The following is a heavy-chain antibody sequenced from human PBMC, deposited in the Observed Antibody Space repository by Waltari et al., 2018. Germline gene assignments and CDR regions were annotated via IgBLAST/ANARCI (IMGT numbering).Heavy chain of an antibody. Sequence: ASGFTLSSFWMSWARQAPGKGLEWVANINQDGSGRYYMDSVKGRFTISRDNAKNSVYLQMNSLRAEDTAVYYCQRGDYWGQGTLVTVSS. CDR1: GFTLSSFW. J-gene: IGHJ4*02. CDR2: INQDGSGR. CDR3: QRGDY. V-gene: IGHV3-7*04.